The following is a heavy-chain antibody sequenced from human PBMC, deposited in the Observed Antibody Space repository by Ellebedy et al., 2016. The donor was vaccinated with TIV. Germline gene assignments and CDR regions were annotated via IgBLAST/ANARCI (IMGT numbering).Heavy chain of an antibody. V-gene: IGHV3-11*06. CDR1: GFTFSDYY. Sequence: GESLKISCAASGFTFSDYYMSWIRQAPGKGLVWISRVSKDGSDTIYADSVQGRFTISRDNAKNSLYLQMNSLRAEDTAVYYCAREDSSGWYKFSSWGQGTLVTVSS. CDR2: VSKDGSDT. D-gene: IGHD6-19*01. CDR3: AREDSSGWYKFSS. J-gene: IGHJ5*02.